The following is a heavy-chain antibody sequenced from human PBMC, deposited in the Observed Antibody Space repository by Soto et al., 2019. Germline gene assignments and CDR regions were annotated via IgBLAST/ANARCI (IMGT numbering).Heavy chain of an antibody. CDR1: GGPSNGYY. CDR3: ARKPYKGITVLAVATDYYSAMEV. Sequence: TLSLTCAVYGGPSNGYYWNWIRQPPGKRLEWIGEINQSGSTNYNPSLKSQVTISVDTSNKQFSLELSSLTAADTAMYYCARKPYKGITVLAVATDYYSAMEVWGQGDTVTVSS. V-gene: IGHV4-34*01. CDR2: INQSGST. D-gene: IGHD3-3*01. J-gene: IGHJ6*02.